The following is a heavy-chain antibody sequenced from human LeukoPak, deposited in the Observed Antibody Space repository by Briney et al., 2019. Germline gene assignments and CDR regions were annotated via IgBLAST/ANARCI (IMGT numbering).Heavy chain of an antibody. J-gene: IGHJ5*02. Sequence: SVKVSCKASGGTFSSYAISWVRQAPGQGLEWMGGIIPIFGTANYAQKFQGRVTITTDESTSTAYMELSSLRSEDTAVYYCARVRERYCSSTSCHARLELVPNWFDPWGQGTLVTVSS. D-gene: IGHD2-2*01. V-gene: IGHV1-69*05. CDR1: GGTFSSYA. CDR3: ARVRERYCSSTSCHARLELVPNWFDP. CDR2: IIPIFGTA.